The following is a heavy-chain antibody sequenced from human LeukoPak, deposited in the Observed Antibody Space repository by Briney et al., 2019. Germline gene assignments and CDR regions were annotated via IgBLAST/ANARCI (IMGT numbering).Heavy chain of an antibody. CDR3: ARDTCSGGSCYFDY. CDR2: IKQDGSEK. D-gene: IGHD2-15*01. CDR1: GFTFTDYW. V-gene: IGHV3-7*01. J-gene: IGHJ4*02. Sequence: GGSLRLSCAASGFTFTDYWMTWVRQAPGKGLEWVAHIKQDGSEKYYVDSVKGRFTISRDNAKNSLYLQMNSLRAEDTAVYYCARDTCSGGSCYFDYWGQGTLVTVSS.